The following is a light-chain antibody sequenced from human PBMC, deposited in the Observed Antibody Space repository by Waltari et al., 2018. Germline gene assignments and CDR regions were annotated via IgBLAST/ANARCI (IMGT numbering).Light chain of an antibody. J-gene: IGKJ4*01. V-gene: IGKV1-8*01. CDR2: SAS. Sequence: ALRITQSPSSPSASIGDRVTITCRASQDISTFLVWYQQKSGKAPKVLINSASTLQSGVPSRFSGRTSGTDFTLTIQSLQSDDFATYYCQQYYSYPLTFGGGTKVEIK. CDR3: QQYYSYPLT. CDR1: QDISTF.